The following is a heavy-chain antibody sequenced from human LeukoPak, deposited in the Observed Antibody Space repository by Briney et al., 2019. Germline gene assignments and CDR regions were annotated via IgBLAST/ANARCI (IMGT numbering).Heavy chain of an antibody. V-gene: IGHV1-69*13. D-gene: IGHD3-22*01. CDR1: GGTFSSYA. CDR3: ARGGYYDSSGYYSYDAFDI. J-gene: IGHJ3*02. Sequence: SVKVSCKASGGTFSSYAISWVRQAPGQGLEWMGGIIPIFGTANYAQKFQGRVTITADESTSTAYMELSSLRSEDTAVYYCARGGYYDSSGYYSYDAFDIWGQGTMVTVSS. CDR2: IIPIFGTA.